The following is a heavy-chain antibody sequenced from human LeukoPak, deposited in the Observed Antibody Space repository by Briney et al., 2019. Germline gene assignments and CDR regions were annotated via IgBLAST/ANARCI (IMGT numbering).Heavy chain of an antibody. V-gene: IGHV3-30*03. D-gene: IGHD6-13*01. Sequence: GRSLRLSCAASGFTFSSYGMHRVRQAPGKGLEWVAVISYDGSNKYYADSVKGRFTISRDNSKNTLYLQMNSLRAEDTAVYYCAIIAAASRSVDPWGQGTLVTVSS. CDR3: AIIAAASRSVDP. CDR1: GFTFSSYG. CDR2: ISYDGSNK. J-gene: IGHJ5*02.